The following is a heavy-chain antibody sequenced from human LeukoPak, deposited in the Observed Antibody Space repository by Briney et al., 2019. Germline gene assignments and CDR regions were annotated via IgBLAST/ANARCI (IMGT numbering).Heavy chain of an antibody. J-gene: IGHJ3*02. CDR3: ARDGRYYYAFDI. Sequence: SETLSLTCAVSGGSISSGGYSWSWIRQPPGKGLEWIGYIYYSGSTYYNPSLKGRATISVDTSKNQFSLKLSSVTAADTAVYYCARDGRYYYAFDIWGQGTMVTVSS. V-gene: IGHV4-30-4*07. CDR1: GGSISSGGYS. D-gene: IGHD1-26*01. CDR2: IYYSGST.